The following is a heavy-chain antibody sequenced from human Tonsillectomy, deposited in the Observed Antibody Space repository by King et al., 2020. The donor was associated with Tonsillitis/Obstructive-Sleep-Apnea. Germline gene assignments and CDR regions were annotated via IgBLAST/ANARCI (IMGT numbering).Heavy chain of an antibody. CDR1: GFTFSSYA. CDR3: AIYRRGPFYGSGRYVDY. J-gene: IGHJ4*02. D-gene: IGHD3-10*01. V-gene: IGHV3-23*04. CDR2: ISGSGGST. Sequence: VQLVESGGGLVQPGGSLRLSCAASGFTFSSYAMSWVRQAPGKGLEWVSAISGSGGSTYYADSVKGRFTISRDNSKNTLYLQMNSLRAEDTAVYYCAIYRRGPFYGSGRYVDYWGQGTLGTVSS.